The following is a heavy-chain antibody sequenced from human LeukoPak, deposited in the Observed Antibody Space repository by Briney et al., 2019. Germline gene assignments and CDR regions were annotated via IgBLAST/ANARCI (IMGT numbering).Heavy chain of an antibody. CDR2: IWYDGSNK. Sequence: PGGSLRLSCAASGFTFSSYGMHWVRQAPGKGLEWVAVIWYDGSNKYYADSVKGLFTISRDNSKNTLYLQMNSLRAEDTAVYYCARGPSVVPAAITYWGQGTLVTVSS. CDR3: ARGPSVVPAAITY. CDR1: GFTFSSYG. J-gene: IGHJ4*02. D-gene: IGHD2-2*02. V-gene: IGHV3-33*01.